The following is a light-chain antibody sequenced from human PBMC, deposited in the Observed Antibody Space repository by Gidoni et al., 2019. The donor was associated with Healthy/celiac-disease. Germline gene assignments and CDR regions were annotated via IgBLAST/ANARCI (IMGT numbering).Light chain of an antibody. CDR3: QQYYSYPYT. Sequence: IRMTQSPSSFSASTGDRVTITCRASQGISSYLAWYQQKPGKAPKLLIYAASTLQSGVPSRFSGSGSGTDFTLTISCLQSEDFATYYCQQYYSYPYTFGQGTKLEIK. J-gene: IGKJ2*01. CDR2: AAS. V-gene: IGKV1-8*01. CDR1: QGISSY.